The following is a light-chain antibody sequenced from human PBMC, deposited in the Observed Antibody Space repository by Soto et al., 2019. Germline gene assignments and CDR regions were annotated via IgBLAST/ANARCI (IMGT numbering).Light chain of an antibody. J-gene: IGKJ5*01. Sequence: GDRVTITCRASQGISSYLAWYQQKPGKAPKLPIYGASTLQRGVSSRFSGSGSGTEFTLTISSLQPEDFATYYCQHLKSYPITFGQGTRLEI. V-gene: IGKV1-9*01. CDR3: QHLKSYPIT. CDR2: GAS. CDR1: QGISSY.